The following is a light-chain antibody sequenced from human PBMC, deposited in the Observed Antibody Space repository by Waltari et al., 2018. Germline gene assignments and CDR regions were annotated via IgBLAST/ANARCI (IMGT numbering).Light chain of an antibody. CDR1: QGISSY. J-gene: IGKJ1*01. V-gene: IGKV1-9*01. CDR3: QQHNSNPPT. CDR2: KAS. Sequence: DIQMTQSPSSLSASVGDRVTLTCRASQGISSYLAWYQQKPGKAPKLLIYKASTLQSGVPSRFSGSGSGTDFTLTISSLQPEDFATYYCQQHNSNPPTFGQGTKVEIK.